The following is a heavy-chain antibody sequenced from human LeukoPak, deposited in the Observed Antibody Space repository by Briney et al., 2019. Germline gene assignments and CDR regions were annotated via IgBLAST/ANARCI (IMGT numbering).Heavy chain of an antibody. Sequence: GASVKVSCKASGYTFTSYDINWVRQATGQGLEWMGWMNPNSGNTGYAQKFQGRVTMTRNTSISTAYMELSSLRSEDTAVYYCARVEYSYGYFTVSYWGQGTLVTVSS. CDR2: MNPNSGNT. V-gene: IGHV1-8*01. CDR1: GYTFTSYD. J-gene: IGHJ4*02. CDR3: ARVEYSYGYFTVSY. D-gene: IGHD5-18*01.